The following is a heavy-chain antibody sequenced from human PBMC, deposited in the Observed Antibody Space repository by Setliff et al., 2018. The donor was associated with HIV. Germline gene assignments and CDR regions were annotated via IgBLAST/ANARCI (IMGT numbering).Heavy chain of an antibody. Sequence: SETLSLTCSISGGFISSYHWTWIRQAPGKGLEWIGHVYYTGSTNYNPSVKSRVTISVDTSKNQFSLKLSSVTAADTAVYFCARRQSYYDILNGRAFDALDIWGQGTKVTVSS. V-gene: IGHV4-59*08. D-gene: IGHD3-9*01. CDR2: VYYTGST. J-gene: IGHJ3*02. CDR1: GGFISSYH. CDR3: ARRQSYYDILNGRAFDALDI.